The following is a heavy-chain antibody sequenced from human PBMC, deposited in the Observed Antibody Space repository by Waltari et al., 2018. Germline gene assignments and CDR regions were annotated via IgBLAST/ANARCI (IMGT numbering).Heavy chain of an antibody. CDR2: INPDSGGT. CDR3: ARKGRASSDPFDH. CDR1: GSIFTDFN. V-gene: IGHV1-2*02. D-gene: IGHD3-10*01. Sequence: QVHLAQSGPEGKQPGATVTVSCKTSGSIFTDFNVHWVRQPPGQGLEWMGWINPDSGGTLYAQNFQGRVTMTRDTSVTTVYMELTSLKSDDTAVYSCARKGRASSDPFDHWGQGTLVTVSS. J-gene: IGHJ4*02.